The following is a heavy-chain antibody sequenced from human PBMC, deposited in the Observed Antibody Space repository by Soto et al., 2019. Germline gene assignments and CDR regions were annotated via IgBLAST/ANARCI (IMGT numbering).Heavy chain of an antibody. Sequence: GGSLRLSCAASGFTFDDYAMHWVRQAPGKGLEWVSGISWNSGSIGYADSVKGRFTISRDNAKNSLYLQMNNLRAEDTALYYCAKDIGEEAFDIWGQGTMVTVSS. CDR1: GFTFDDYA. CDR2: ISWNSGSI. CDR3: AKDIGEEAFDI. J-gene: IGHJ3*02. V-gene: IGHV3-9*01.